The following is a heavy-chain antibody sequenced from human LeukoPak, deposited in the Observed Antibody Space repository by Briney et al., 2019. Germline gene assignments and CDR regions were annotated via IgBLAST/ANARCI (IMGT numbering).Heavy chain of an antibody. V-gene: IGHV4-59*01. D-gene: IGHD6-19*01. J-gene: IGHJ4*02. CDR3: ARGSAWYFVF. CDR2: IYYSGST. CDR1: GGSISSYY. Sequence: SETLSLTCTVSGGSISSYYWSWIRQPPGKGLEWIGYIYYSGSTNYNPSLKSRVSISVDTSKNQFSLKLNSVTAADTAVYYCARGSAWYFVFWGQGTRVTVSS.